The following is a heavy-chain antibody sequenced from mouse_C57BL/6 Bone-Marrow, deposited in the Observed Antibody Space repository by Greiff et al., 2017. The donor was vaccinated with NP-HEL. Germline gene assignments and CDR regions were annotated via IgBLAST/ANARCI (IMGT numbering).Heavy chain of an antibody. CDR2: IYPGSGNT. D-gene: IGHD1-1*01. V-gene: IGHV1-76*01. CDR1: GYTFTDYY. CDR3: ASKNYGSSYDAMDY. Sequence: VQLKQSGAELVRPGASVKLSCKASGYTFTDYYINWVKQRPGQGLEWIARIYPGSGNTYYNEKFKGKATLTAEKSSSTAYMQLSSLTSEDSAVYFCASKNYGSSYDAMDYWGQGTSVTVSS. J-gene: IGHJ4*01.